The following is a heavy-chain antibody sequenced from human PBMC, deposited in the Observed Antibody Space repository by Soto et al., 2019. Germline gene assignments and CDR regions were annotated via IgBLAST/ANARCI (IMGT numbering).Heavy chain of an antibody. J-gene: IGHJ1*01. Sequence: QLQLVQSGTELKKPGSSVKVSCKASGGSFSTYSITWVRQAPGQGPEWMGRIIPMLDITDLAQKFQGRATITADKSMSTAYMDLIRLTSEDTAVYYCAQDVGDWCQGTLVTVSS. CDR2: IIPMLDIT. D-gene: IGHD4-17*01. CDR3: AQDVGD. V-gene: IGHV1-69*04. CDR1: GGSFSTYS.